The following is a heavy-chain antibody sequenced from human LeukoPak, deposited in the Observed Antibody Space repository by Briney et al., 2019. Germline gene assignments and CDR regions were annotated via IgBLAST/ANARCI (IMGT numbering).Heavy chain of an antibody. D-gene: IGHD3-10*01. Sequence: GGSLRLSCAASGFTFSSYAMSWVRQAPGKGLEWVSAISGSGGSTYYADSVKGRFTISRDNSKNTLYLQMNSLRAEDTAVYYCAKESTITMVRGVIGACDIWGQGTMVTVSS. CDR1: GFTFSSYA. J-gene: IGHJ3*02. CDR3: AKESTITMVRGVIGACDI. V-gene: IGHV3-23*01. CDR2: ISGSGGST.